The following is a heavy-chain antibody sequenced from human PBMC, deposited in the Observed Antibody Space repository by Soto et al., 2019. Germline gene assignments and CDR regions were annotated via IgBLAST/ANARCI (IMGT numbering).Heavy chain of an antibody. CDR1: GFTFSSYS. CDR2: ISSSSGYI. J-gene: IGHJ6*02. D-gene: IGHD3-22*01. CDR3: ASLYYYDSSGYFGGHYYYGMDV. V-gene: IGHV3-21*01. Sequence: EVQLVESGGGLVKPGGSLRLSCAASGFTFSSYSMNWVRQAPGKGLEWVSSISSSSGYIYYADSVRGRFIISRDNAQNSLFLHMNSLRAEDTAVYYCASLYYYDSSGYFGGHYYYGMDVWGQGTTVTVSS.